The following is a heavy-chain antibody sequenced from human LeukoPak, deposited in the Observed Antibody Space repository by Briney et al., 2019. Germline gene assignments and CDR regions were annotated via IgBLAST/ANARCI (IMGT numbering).Heavy chain of an antibody. CDR3: ARAPPVLRYFDWLLRPYYYYYMDV. Sequence: RASVKVSCKASGGTFSSYAISWVRQAPGQGLEWMGGIIPIFGTANYAQKFQGRVTITADESTSTAYMELSSLRSEDTAVYYCARAPPVLRYFDWLLRPYYYYYMDVWGKGTTVTISS. J-gene: IGHJ6*03. D-gene: IGHD3-9*01. CDR1: GGTFSSYA. V-gene: IGHV1-69*13. CDR2: IIPIFGTA.